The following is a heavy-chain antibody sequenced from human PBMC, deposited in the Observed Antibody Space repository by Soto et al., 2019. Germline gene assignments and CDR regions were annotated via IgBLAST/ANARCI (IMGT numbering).Heavy chain of an antibody. CDR1: GFTFSSYG. CDR3: AKDLAGFPLGY. D-gene: IGHD2-21*01. V-gene: IGHV3-30*18. J-gene: IGHJ4*02. CDR2: ISYDGSNK. Sequence: LRLSCAASGFTFSSYGMHWVRQAPGKGLEWVAVISYDGSNKYYADSVKGRFTISRDNSKNTLYLQMNSLRAEDTAVYYCAKDLAGFPLGYWGQGTLVTVSS.